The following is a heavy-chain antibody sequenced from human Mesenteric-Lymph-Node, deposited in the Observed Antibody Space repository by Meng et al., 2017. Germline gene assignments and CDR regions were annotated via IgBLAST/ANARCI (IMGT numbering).Heavy chain of an antibody. V-gene: IGHV4-38-2*02. CDR2: IYHSGST. D-gene: IGHD1-26*01. CDR3: ARDRSLGLLRLIHDAFDI. J-gene: IGHJ3*02. CDR1: GYSISSGYY. Sequence: SETLSLTCTVSGYSISSGYYWGWIRQPPGKGLEWIGSIYHSGSTYYNPSLKSRVTISVDTSKNQFSLKLSSVTAADTAVYYCARDRSLGLLRLIHDAFDIWGQGTMVTVSS.